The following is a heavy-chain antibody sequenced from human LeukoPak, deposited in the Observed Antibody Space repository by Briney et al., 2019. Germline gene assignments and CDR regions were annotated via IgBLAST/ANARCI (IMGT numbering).Heavy chain of an antibody. CDR3: VTSPRGYSFFGN. CDR1: GFTFSSYW. D-gene: IGHD2-15*01. J-gene: IGHJ4*02. CDR2: INTDGSGT. V-gene: IGHV3-74*01. Sequence: YPGGSLRLSCAASGFTFSSYWMHWVRQAPGKGLVWISRINTDGSGTYYADSLKDRFTISRDNAKSTLYLQMNSLRADDTAVYYCVTSPRGYSFFGNWGQGSLVTVSS.